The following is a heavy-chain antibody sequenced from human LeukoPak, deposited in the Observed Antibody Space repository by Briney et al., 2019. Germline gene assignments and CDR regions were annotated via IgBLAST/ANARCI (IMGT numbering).Heavy chain of an antibody. V-gene: IGHV1-69*04. D-gene: IGHD3-10*01. CDR1: VGTFSSYA. CDR3: ARDPRLWFGDNAFDI. CDR2: IIPILGIA. J-gene: IGHJ3*02. Sequence: ASVKVSCKASVGTFSSYAISWVRQAPGQGLEWMGRIIPILGIANYAQKFQGRVTITTDKSTSTAHMELSSLRSEDTAVYYCARDPRLWFGDNAFDIWGQGTMVTVSS.